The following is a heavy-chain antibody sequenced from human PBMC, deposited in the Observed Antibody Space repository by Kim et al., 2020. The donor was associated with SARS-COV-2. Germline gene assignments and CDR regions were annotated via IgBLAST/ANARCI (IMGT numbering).Heavy chain of an antibody. CDR2: IIPIFGTA. D-gene: IGHD6-19*01. CDR3: ARFAGYSSGWGYYYGMDV. V-gene: IGHV1-69*13. J-gene: IGHJ6*02. Sequence: SVKVSCKASGGTFSSYAISWVRQAPGQGLEWMGGIIPIFGTANYAQKFQGRVTITADESTSTAYMELSSLRSEDTAVYYCARFAGYSSGWGYYYGMDVWGQGTTVTVSS. CDR1: GGTFSSYA.